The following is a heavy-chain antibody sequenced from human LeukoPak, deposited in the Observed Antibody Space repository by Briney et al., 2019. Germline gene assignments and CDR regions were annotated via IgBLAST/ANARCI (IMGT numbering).Heavy chain of an antibody. J-gene: IGHJ1*01. CDR2: IYDSGST. Sequence: SETLCLTCTVSGASISSDYWSWIRQSPGKGLEWIAYIYDSGSTDYNPSLKSRVSISMNTSKNQFSLNLSSVTAADTAVYYCAGRGRRYFRDWGQGTLVTVSS. CDR1: GASISSDY. CDR3: AGRGRRYFRD. V-gene: IGHV4-59*08.